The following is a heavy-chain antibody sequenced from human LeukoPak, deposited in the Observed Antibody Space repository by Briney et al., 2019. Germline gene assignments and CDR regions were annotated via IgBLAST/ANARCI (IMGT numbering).Heavy chain of an antibody. J-gene: IGHJ4*02. CDR2: IWYDGSGK. V-gene: IGHV3-33*01. Sequence: GRSLRLSCAASRFTFTDYGMHWGRQPPGKGLEWVALIWYDGSGKYYADSVKGRFTISRDNSKNTLYLQMNSLRAEDTAVYYCARDWCGGGSCYYFDHWGQGTLVTVSS. CDR1: RFTFTDYG. D-gene: IGHD2-15*01. CDR3: ARDWCGGGSCYYFDH.